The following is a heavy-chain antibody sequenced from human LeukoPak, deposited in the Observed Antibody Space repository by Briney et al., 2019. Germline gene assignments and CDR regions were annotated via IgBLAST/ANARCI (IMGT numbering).Heavy chain of an antibody. J-gene: IGHJ6*04. CDR3: ARSKRAYYDILRGSMDV. CDR1: GYTFTSYG. D-gene: IGHD3-9*01. Sequence: GASVKVSCKASGYTFTSYGISWVRQAPGQGLEWMGWISAYNGNTNYAQKLQGRVTMTTDTSTSTAYMELRSLRSDDTAVYYCARSKRAYYDILRGSMDVWGKGTTVTVSS. V-gene: IGHV1-18*04. CDR2: ISAYNGNT.